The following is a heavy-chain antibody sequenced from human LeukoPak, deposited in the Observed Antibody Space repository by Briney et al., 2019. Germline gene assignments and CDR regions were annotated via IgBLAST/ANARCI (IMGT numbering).Heavy chain of an antibody. CDR1: GLSVSSNY. V-gene: IGHV3-66*01. J-gene: IGHJ4*02. CDR3: ARSFYDILIGYYQYFDYEY. D-gene: IGHD3-9*01. CDR2: IYRDGSS. Sequence: GGSLSLSCVASGLSVSSNYMSWVRQAPGKGLEWVSVIYRDGSSYYAESVKGRFTISRDNSKNTLYIQMNSLRAEDTAVYYCARSFYDILIGYYQYFDYEYWGTGILV.